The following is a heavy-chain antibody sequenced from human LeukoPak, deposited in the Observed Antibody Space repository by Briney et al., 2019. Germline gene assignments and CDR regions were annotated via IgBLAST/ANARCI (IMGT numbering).Heavy chain of an antibody. D-gene: IGHD6-13*01. V-gene: IGHV3-30*04. CDR3: AKEGSSSWYLFRYYFDY. Sequence: GRSLRLSCAASGFTFSSYAMHWVRQAPGKGLEWVALISYDGSNKYYADSVKGRFTISRDNSKNTLYLQMNSLRAEDTAVYYCAKEGSSSWYLFRYYFDYWGQGTLVTVSS. CDR2: ISYDGSNK. CDR1: GFTFSSYA. J-gene: IGHJ4*02.